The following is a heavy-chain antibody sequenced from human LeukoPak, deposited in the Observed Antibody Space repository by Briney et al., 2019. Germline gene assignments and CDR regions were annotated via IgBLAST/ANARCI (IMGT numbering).Heavy chain of an antibody. CDR1: GFTFSHYS. J-gene: IGHJ4*02. D-gene: IGHD6-13*01. Sequence: PGGSLKLSCAASGFTFSHYSMTWVRPAPGKGLEWVANVAQDGRAQNYLDSLKGRFTISRDNPQNSLYLQMHSLRAEDAAVYYCARVIAGAIDYWGQGILVTVSS. V-gene: IGHV3-7*01. CDR3: ARVIAGAIDY. CDR2: VAQDGRAQ.